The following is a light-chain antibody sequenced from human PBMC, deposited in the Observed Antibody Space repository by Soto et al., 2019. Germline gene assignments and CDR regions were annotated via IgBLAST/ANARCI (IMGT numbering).Light chain of an antibody. CDR3: QQYYNWPRT. CDR2: GAS. V-gene: IGKV3-15*01. J-gene: IGKJ5*01. CDR1: ENIYTN. Sequence: EIVMTQSPATLSVSPGERATLSCRASENIYTNLAWYQQKPGQAPRLLFYGASTRATGLPARFSGTGSGTEFTLTINGLQAEDSAVYYCQQYYNWPRTFGQGTRLEIK.